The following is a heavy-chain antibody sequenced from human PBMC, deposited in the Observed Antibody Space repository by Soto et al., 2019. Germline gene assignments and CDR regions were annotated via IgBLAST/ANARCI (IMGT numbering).Heavy chain of an antibody. D-gene: IGHD2-2*02. CDR3: ARGGYCSSTSCYTPFDY. CDR1: GYNFTSYA. V-gene: IGHV1-3*01. J-gene: IGHJ4*02. CDR2: INAGNGNT. Sequence: ASVKVSCKASGYNFTSYAMHWVRQAPGQRLEWMGWINAGNGNTKYSQKFQGRVTITRDTSARTAYMELSSLRSEDTAVYYCARGGYCSSTSCYTPFDYLGQGTLVTVSS.